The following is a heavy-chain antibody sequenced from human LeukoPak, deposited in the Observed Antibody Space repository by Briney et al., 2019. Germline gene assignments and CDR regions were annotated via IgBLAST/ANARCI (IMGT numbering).Heavy chain of an antibody. D-gene: IGHD3-3*01. J-gene: IGHJ4*02. V-gene: IGHV4-61*02. CDR3: ARLGPRRVIIGYYFDY. CDR2: IYTSGST. CDR1: GGSISSGSYY. Sequence: SQTLSLTCTVSGGSISSGSYYWSWIRQPAGKGLEWIGCIYTSGSTNYNPSLKSRVTISVDTSKNQFSLKLSSVTAADTAVYYCARLGPRRVIIGYYFDYWGQGTLVTVSS.